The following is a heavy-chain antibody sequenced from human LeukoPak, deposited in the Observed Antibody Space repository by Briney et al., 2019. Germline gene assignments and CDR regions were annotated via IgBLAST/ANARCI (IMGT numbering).Heavy chain of an antibody. CDR1: GGSISSGDYD. V-gene: IGHV4-30-4*08. Sequence: SQTLSLTCTVSGGSISSGDYDWSWIRQPPGKGLEWIGYIYYSGSTYYNPSLKSRVTISVDTSKNQFSLKLSSVTAADTAVYYCASGVNGITGSYRFDYWGQGTLVTVSS. CDR2: IYYSGST. D-gene: IGHD1-20*01. J-gene: IGHJ4*02. CDR3: ASGVNGITGSYRFDY.